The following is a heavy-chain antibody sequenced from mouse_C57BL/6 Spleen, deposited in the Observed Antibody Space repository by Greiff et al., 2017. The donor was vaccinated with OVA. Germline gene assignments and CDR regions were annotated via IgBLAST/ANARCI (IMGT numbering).Heavy chain of an antibody. Sequence: VQLQQSGPELVKPGASVKMSCKASGYTFTDYNMHWVKQSHGKSLEWLGYINPNNGGTSYNQKFKGKATLTVNKSSSTAYMELLSLTSEDSAVYYCARSNYGSSPLAMDYWGQGTSVTVSS. CDR1: GYTFTDYN. D-gene: IGHD1-1*01. CDR2: INPNNGGT. J-gene: IGHJ4*01. CDR3: ARSNYGSSPLAMDY. V-gene: IGHV1-22*01.